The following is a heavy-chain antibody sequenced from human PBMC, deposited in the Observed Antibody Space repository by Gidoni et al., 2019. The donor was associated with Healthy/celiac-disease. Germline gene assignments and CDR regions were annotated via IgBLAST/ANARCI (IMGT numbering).Heavy chain of an antibody. D-gene: IGHD2-2*03. CDR1: GSTFSNAW. Sequence: EVQLVEYGGGLVKPGGSLRLSCADSGSTFSNAWMNWVRQAPGKGLEWVGRIKSKTDGGTTDYAAPVKGRFTISRDDSKNTLYLQMNSLKTEDTAVYYCTTDPLDIVVVPAAIRDYWGQGTLVTVSS. CDR3: TTDPLDIVVVPAAIRDY. V-gene: IGHV3-15*07. J-gene: IGHJ4*02. CDR2: IKSKTDGGTT.